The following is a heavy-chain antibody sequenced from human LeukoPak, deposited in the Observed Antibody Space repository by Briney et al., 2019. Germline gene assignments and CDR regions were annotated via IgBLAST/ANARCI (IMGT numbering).Heavy chain of an antibody. CDR1: GGSISNDY. D-gene: IGHD3-10*01. CDR3: ARESASVFSMIRGVGWFDP. V-gene: IGHV4-4*07. CDR2: VHSTGYT. J-gene: IGHJ5*02. Sequence: SETLSLTCVVSGGSISNDYWNWIRQPAGRDLEWIGRVHSTGYTDYNPSLTSRATMSVDTSKNQFSLNLKSVTAADTAVYYCARESASVFSMIRGVGWFDPWGQGTLVTVSS.